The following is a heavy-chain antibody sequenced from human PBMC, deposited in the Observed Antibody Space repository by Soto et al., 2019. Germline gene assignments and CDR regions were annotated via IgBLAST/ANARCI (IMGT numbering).Heavy chain of an antibody. CDR2: IKQDGSEK. Sequence: HPWGSLRLSCAASGFTFSSYWMSWVRQAPGKGQEWVANIKQDGSEKYYVDSVKGRFTISRDNAKNSLYLQMNSLRAEDTAVYYCARRTLGLAAAGTKAYYFDFWGQGTLLTVAS. J-gene: IGHJ4*02. V-gene: IGHV3-7*01. D-gene: IGHD6-13*01. CDR3: ARRTLGLAAAGTKAYYFDF. CDR1: GFTFSSYW.